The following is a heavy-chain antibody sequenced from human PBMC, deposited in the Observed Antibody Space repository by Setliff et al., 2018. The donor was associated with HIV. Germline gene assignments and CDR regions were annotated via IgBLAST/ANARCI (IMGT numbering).Heavy chain of an antibody. D-gene: IGHD1-7*01. J-gene: IGHJ3*01. CDR3: TRGPGGTVPKPLEAFDV. V-gene: IGHV4-59*11. CDR2: VDYSGDT. Sequence: SETXSLTCSISGATIHYHYWSWIRQPPGKGLEWIGYVDYSGDTEYNPSLQSRATISRDPSKSQVSLNLNSATAADTAVYYCTRGPGGTVPKPLEAFDVWGRGAVVTVSS. CDR1: GATIHYHY.